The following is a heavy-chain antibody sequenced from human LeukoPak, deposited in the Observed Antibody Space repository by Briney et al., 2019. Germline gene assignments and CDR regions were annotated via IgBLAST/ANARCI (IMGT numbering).Heavy chain of an antibody. D-gene: IGHD5-12*01. V-gene: IGHV3-21*01. J-gene: IGHJ4*02. Sequence: GGSLRLSCAASGFTFSNFAMTWVRQAPGKGLEWVSSIVGSSSTYYADSLKGRFTISRDNAKNSLYLQMHSLRAEDTAVYYCTRGDRGYAESLYWGRGTLVTVSS. CDR3: TRGDRGYAESLY. CDR1: GFTFSNFA. CDR2: IVGSSST.